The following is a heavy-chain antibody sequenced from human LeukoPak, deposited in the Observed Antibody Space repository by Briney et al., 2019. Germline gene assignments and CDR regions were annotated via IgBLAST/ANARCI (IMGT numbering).Heavy chain of an antibody. CDR1: GFSVSDNY. CDR2: TYNGGTT. Sequence: GGSLRLSCAGSGFSVSDNYMTWVRQAPGKGPEWVSVTYNGGTTYYADSVEGRFTISRDSAKDTLYLQMNSLRTEDTAVYYCAKEGGLGYCSTTSCAFAHWGRGTLVTVSS. V-gene: IGHV3-53*01. CDR3: AKEGGLGYCSTTSCAFAH. J-gene: IGHJ4*02. D-gene: IGHD2-2*01.